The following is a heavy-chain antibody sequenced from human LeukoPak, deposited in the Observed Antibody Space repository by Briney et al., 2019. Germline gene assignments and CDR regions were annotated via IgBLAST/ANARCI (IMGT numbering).Heavy chain of an antibody. D-gene: IGHD2-2*01. CDR3: ARARGNLGVVPAAMYDY. CDR1: GYTFTSYG. CDR2: ISAYNGNT. Sequence: GASVKVSCKASGYTFTSYGISWVRQAPGQGLEWMGWISAYNGNTNYAQKLQGRVTMTTDTSTSTAYMELRSLRSDDTAVYYCARARGNLGVVPAAMYDYWGQGTLVTVSS. J-gene: IGHJ4*02. V-gene: IGHV1-18*01.